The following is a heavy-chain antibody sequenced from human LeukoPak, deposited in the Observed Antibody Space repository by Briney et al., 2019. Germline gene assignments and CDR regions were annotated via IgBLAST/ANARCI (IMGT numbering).Heavy chain of an antibody. D-gene: IGHD3-10*01. CDR3: ARLYYFGSGGHAFDI. V-gene: IGHV5-10-1*01. Sequence: GESLKISCKGSGYSFNSYWITCVRQMPGKGLEWMGRIDPSDSYSNFSPSFQGHVTISVDKSISTAYLQWSSLKASDTAMYYCARLYYFGSGGHAFDIWGQGTMVTVSS. CDR2: IDPSDSYS. CDR1: GYSFNSYW. J-gene: IGHJ3*02.